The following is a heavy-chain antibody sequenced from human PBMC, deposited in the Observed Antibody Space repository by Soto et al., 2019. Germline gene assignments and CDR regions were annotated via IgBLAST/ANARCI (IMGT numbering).Heavy chain of an antibody. V-gene: IGHV4-59*01. J-gene: IGHJ4*02. D-gene: IGHD3-16*01. CDR1: GGSISSYY. CDR3: ARSGNTFERVV. CDR2: IYYSGST. Sequence: PSETLSLTCTVSGGSISSYYWSWIRQPPGKGLEWIGYIYYSGSTNYNPSLKSRVTISVDTSKNQFSLKLSSVTAADTAVYYCARSGNTFERVVWGRGFLVTVSS.